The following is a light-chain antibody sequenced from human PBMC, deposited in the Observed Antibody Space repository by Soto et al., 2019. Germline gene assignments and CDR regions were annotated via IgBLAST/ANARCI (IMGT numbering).Light chain of an antibody. Sequence: QSALTQPPSASGSPGQSVTISCTGTSSDVGGYNYVSWYQQHPGKAPKAMIYEVSKRPSGVPDRFSGSKSGNTASLTVSGLQAEDEAEYFCTSYAHSNILLIGGGTKLTV. V-gene: IGLV2-8*01. CDR1: SSDVGGYNY. CDR3: TSYAHSNILL. CDR2: EVS. J-gene: IGLJ2*01.